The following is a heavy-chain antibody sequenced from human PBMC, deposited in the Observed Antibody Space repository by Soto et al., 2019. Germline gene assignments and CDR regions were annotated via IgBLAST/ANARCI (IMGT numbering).Heavy chain of an antibody. CDR3: ASGIQLWLRRINNGYSG. Sequence: SVKVRCKAPGGTFSTYAISWVRQAPEQGLEWMGGIIPMFGTANYAQRFQDRVTITADESTNTVYMELSSLRSEDTAVYFCASGIQLWLRRINNGYSGWGQGTLVTVSS. CDR1: GGTFSTYA. CDR2: IIPMFGTA. D-gene: IGHD5-18*01. V-gene: IGHV1-69*13. J-gene: IGHJ4*02.